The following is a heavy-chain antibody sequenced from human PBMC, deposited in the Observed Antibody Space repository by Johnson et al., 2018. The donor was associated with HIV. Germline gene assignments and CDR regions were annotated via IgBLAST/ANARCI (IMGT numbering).Heavy chain of an antibody. J-gene: IGHJ3*02. CDR3: ARVSSSTIAVTGNAFEI. Sequence: QMQLVESGGGVVQPGRSLRLSCADPGFTSSSYAMHWGRQAPAKGLEWVALISYDGSNKYYADSVQGRFTISRETSRSTLYLQMNSLRVEDTAVYYCARVSSSTIAVTGNAFEIWGQGTMVSVSS. CDR2: ISYDGSNK. V-gene: IGHV3-30*04. D-gene: IGHD6-19*01. CDR1: GFTSSSYA.